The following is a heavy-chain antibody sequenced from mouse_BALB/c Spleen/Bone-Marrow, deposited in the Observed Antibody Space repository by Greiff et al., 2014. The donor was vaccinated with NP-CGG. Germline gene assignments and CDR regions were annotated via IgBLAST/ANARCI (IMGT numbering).Heavy chain of an antibody. J-gene: IGHJ2*01. V-gene: IGHV14-3*02. CDR3: ARYYYGSSYFDY. CDR2: IDPANGNT. Sequence: DQLQQSGAELVKPGASVKLSCTASGFNIKDTYMHWVKQRPEQGLEWIGRIDPANGNTKYDPKFQGKATITADTSSNTAYLQLSSPTSEDTAVYYCARYYYGSSYFDYWGQGTTLTVSS. CDR1: GFNIKDTY. D-gene: IGHD1-1*01.